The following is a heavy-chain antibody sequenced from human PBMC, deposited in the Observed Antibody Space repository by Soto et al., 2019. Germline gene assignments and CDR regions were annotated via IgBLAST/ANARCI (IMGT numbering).Heavy chain of an antibody. D-gene: IGHD2-15*01. Sequence: EVQLVESGGGLVQPGGSLRLSCAASGFTFSSNWMNWVRQAPGKGLEWVANIKQDGSEKYYVDSVKGRFTISRDNAKASLYLQMSSLGAEDTAVYYCARDRGYCSGGTCYSVLDYWGQGTLVTVSS. CDR2: IKQDGSEK. J-gene: IGHJ4*02. CDR1: GFTFSSNW. V-gene: IGHV3-7*01. CDR3: ARDRGYCSGGTCYSVLDY.